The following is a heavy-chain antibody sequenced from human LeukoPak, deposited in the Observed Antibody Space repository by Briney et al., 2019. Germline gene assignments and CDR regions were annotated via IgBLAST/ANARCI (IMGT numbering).Heavy chain of an antibody. D-gene: IGHD1-26*01. CDR1: GGSISSYY. V-gene: IGHV4-59*01. CDR2: IYYSGST. CDR3: ARERGSGSFTTD. J-gene: IGHJ4*02. Sequence: SETLSLTCTVSGGSISSYYWSWIRQPPGKGLEWIGYIYYSGSTNYNPSLKSRVTISVDTSKNQFSLKLSSVTAADTAVYYCARERGSGSFTTDWGQGTLVTVSS.